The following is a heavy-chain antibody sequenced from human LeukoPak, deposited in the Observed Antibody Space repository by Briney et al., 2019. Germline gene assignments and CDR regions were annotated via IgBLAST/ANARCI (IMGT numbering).Heavy chain of an antibody. CDR2: INHSGST. D-gene: IGHD6-6*01. CDR3: ARGGGAARPY. CDR1: GGSFSGYY. V-gene: IGHV4-34*01. J-gene: IGHJ4*02. Sequence: SETLSLTCAVYGGSFSGYYWSWIRQPPGKGLEWVGEINHSGSTNYNPSLKSRVTISVDTSKNQFPLKLSSVTAADTAVYYCARGGGAARPYWGQGTLVTVSS.